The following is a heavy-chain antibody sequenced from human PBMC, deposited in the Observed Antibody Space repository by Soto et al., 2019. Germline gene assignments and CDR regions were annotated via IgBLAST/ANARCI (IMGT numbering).Heavy chain of an antibody. Sequence: QVQLVQSGAEVKKPGASVKVSCKASGYTFTNYGIIWVRRAPGQELEWMGWISTYNGNSNSAQKLQGRLTMTTDTSTSTGYMELRRLRSDDAAVDYCARNSVVVVAAAFDPWVQGPLVTVSS. CDR1: GYTFTNYG. V-gene: IGHV1-18*01. CDR3: ARNSVVVVAAAFDP. D-gene: IGHD2-15*01. J-gene: IGHJ5*02. CDR2: ISTYNGNS.